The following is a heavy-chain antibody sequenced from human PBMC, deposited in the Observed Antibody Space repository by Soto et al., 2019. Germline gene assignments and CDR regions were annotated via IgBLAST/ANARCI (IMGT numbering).Heavy chain of an antibody. CDR3: AKDPGDPARNYYDSSGYSLNYFDY. V-gene: IGHV3-23*01. J-gene: IGHJ4*02. D-gene: IGHD3-22*01. CDR1: GFTFSSYA. Sequence: GGSLRLSCAASGFTFSSYAMSWVRQAPGKGLEWVSAISGSGGSTYYADSVKGRFTISRDNSKNTLYLQMNSLRAEDTAVYYCAKDPGDPARNYYDSSGYSLNYFDYWGQGTLVTVSS. CDR2: ISGSGGST.